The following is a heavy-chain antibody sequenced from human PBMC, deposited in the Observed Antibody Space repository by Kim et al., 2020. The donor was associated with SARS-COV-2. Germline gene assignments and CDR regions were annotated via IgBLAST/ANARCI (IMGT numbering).Heavy chain of an antibody. CDR1: GFTFSSYS. CDR2: IHKGSGSI. Sequence: GGSLRLSCTASGFTFSSYSLNWVRQAPGKGLGWISYIHKGSGSIFYADSVQGRFTVSRDNGQNSLYLDMSSLRDDDTAVYYCARDAYGDYFSFDYWGLGTLVTVSS. V-gene: IGHV3-48*02. J-gene: IGHJ4*02. CDR3: ARDAYGDYFSFDY. D-gene: IGHD4-17*01.